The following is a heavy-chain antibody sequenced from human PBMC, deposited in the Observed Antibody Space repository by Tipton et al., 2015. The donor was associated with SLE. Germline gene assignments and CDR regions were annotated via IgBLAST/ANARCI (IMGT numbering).Heavy chain of an antibody. CDR3: AKDLLSGNYGFDS. Sequence: SLRLSCEASGFTFSSFAMNWVRQAPGKGLEWASIIYSGGSNIKYADSVKGRFTVSRDNSKNMLYLQMNSLRAEDTAVYYCAKDLLSGNYGFDSWGQGTLVIVSS. D-gene: IGHD1-26*01. J-gene: IGHJ4*02. V-gene: IGHV3-23*03. CDR1: GFTFSSFA. CDR2: IYSGGSNI.